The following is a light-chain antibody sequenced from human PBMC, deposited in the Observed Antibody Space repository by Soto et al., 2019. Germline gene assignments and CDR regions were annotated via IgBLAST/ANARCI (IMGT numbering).Light chain of an antibody. CDR3: LSYTASSTFV. V-gene: IGLV1-40*01. Sequence: QSVLTQPPSVSGAPGQRVTISCTGSSSNIGAGYDVHWYQQLPGTAPKPLIYDNSNRPSGVPDRFSGSKSDNTASLTISGLQTEDEADYYCLSYTASSTFVFGTGTKLTVL. J-gene: IGLJ1*01. CDR1: SSNIGAGYD. CDR2: DNS.